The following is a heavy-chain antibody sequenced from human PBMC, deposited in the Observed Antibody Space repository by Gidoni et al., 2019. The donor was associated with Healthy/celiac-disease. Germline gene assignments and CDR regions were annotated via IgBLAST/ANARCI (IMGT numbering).Heavy chain of an antibody. V-gene: IGHV4-39*01. CDR2: MYYSGDN. CDR1: GDSFSSSNYY. J-gene: IGHJ4*02. Sequence: QLQLQKSGPGLVKPSETLSLTCSVSGDSFSSSNYYWGWIRQPPGKGLEWIGSMYYSGDNYYNPSLKSRVTISVDTSKNQFSLRLSSVIAADTAVYYCARGERNYDFWSGYYTGAFDFWGQGTLVTVSS. CDR3: ARGERNYDFWSGYYTGAFDF. D-gene: IGHD3-3*01.